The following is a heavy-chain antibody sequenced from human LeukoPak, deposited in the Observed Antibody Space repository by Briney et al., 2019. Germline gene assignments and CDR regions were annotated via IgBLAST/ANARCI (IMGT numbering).Heavy chain of an antibody. J-gene: IGHJ4*02. D-gene: IGHD5-18*01. V-gene: IGHV4-39*07. CDR1: GGSISSSSYY. Sequence: SDTQSLLCSVSGGSISSSSYYWDWVRQPPGRGLEWIGSIYYSGSTYYNPSLKSRVTISVDNSKNLLSLKLISVTAADTAVYYCARDVGTALVTGDYWGQGNLVTVSS. CDR2: IYYSGST. CDR3: ARDVGTALVTGDY.